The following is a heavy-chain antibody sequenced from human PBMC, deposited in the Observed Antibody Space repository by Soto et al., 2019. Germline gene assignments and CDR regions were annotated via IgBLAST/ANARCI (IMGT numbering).Heavy chain of an antibody. Sequence: KTSETLSLTCAVSGGSISSGGYSWIWIRQPPGKGLEWIGYIYHSGSTYYNPSLKSRVTISVDRSKNQFSLKLSSVTAADTAVYYCARVGRITMILDYWGQGTLVTVSS. D-gene: IGHD3-22*01. CDR1: GGSISSGGYS. V-gene: IGHV4-30-2*01. CDR2: IYHSGST. CDR3: ARVGRITMILDY. J-gene: IGHJ4*02.